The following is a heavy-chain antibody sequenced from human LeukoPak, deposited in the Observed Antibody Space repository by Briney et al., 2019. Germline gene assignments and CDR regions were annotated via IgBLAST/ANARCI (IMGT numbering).Heavy chain of an antibody. Sequence: KPPETLSLTCTVSGGSISSYYWSWIRQPPGKGLEWVGYIYYSGSTNYNPSLKSRVTISVDTSKNQFSLKLSSVTAADTAVYYCARGHGPLLYYYYMDVWGKGTTVTVSS. CDR2: IYYSGST. D-gene: IGHD2-8*01. CDR1: GGSISSYY. CDR3: ARGHGPLLYYYYMDV. J-gene: IGHJ6*03. V-gene: IGHV4-59*01.